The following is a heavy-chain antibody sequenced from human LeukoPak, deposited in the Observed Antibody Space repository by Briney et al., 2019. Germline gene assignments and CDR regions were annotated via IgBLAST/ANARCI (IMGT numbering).Heavy chain of an antibody. D-gene: IGHD3-10*01. V-gene: IGHV3-21*01. CDR3: YPHYYGSGSLSWLDP. CDR2: ISSSSDYI. Sequence: PGGSLRLSCAASGFIFSSYSMNWVRQAPGKGPEWVSSISSSSDYIYYADSVKGRFTISRDNAKNSLYLQMNSLGVEDTAVYYCYPHYYGSGSLSWLDPWGQGTLLTVSS. CDR1: GFIFSSYS. J-gene: IGHJ5*02.